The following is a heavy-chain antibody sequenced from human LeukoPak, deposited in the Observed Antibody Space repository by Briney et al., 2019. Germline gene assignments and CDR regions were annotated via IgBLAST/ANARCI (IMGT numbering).Heavy chain of an antibody. CDR2: IYTSGST. CDR3: ASDTSRPRGGSGSHYFDY. J-gene: IGHJ4*02. CDR1: GGSISSGSYY. V-gene: IGHV4-61*02. D-gene: IGHD3-10*01. Sequence: SQTLSLTCTVSGGSISSGSYYWSWIRQPAGKGLEWIGRIYTSGSTNYNPSLKSRVTISVDTSKNQLSLKLSSVTAADTAVYYCASDTSRPRGGSGSHYFDYWGQGTLVTVSS.